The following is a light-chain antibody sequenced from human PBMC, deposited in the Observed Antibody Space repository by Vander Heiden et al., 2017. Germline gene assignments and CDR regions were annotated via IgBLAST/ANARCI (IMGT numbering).Light chain of an antibody. J-gene: IGLJ1*01. CDR3: QTYDRSLRGYV. Sequence: QSVLTQSPSVSAAPGQRVTVSCTGSSSNIGAGYAVHWYQQFPGTAPKLLICANTNRPSGVSDRYSGSRSATSASLAITELLAEDDAEYCCQTYDRSLRGYVFGVGTKVTVL. V-gene: IGLV1-40*01. CDR1: SSNIGAGYA. CDR2: ANT.